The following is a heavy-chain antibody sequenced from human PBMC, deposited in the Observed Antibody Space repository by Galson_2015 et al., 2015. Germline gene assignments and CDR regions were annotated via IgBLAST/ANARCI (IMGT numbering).Heavy chain of an antibody. CDR1: GFTFGDYA. D-gene: IGHD3/OR15-3a*01. CDR3: TRFGQSSLDYYYMDV. J-gene: IGHJ6*03. V-gene: IGHV3-49*04. CDR2: IRSKAYGGTT. Sequence: SLRLSCAASGFTFGDYAMSWVRQAPGKGLEWVGFIRSKAYGGTTEYAASVKGRFTISRDDSKSIAYLQMNSLKTADTAVYYCTRFGQSSLDYYYMDVWGSGTAVTVSS.